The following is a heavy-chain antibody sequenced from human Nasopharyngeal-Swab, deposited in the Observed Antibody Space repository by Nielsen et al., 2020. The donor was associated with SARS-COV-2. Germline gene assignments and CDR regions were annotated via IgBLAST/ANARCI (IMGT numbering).Heavy chain of an antibody. J-gene: IGHJ3*02. CDR1: GFTFSRYW. Sequence: GGSLRLSCAASGFTFSRYWMSWVRQAPGKGLEWVANIKQDGSEKYYVDSVKGRFSISRDNAKNSLFLQMNSLRAEDTAVYYCARDLALYDILTGYTDAFDIWGQGIMVTVSS. CDR3: ARDLALYDILTGYTDAFDI. D-gene: IGHD3-9*01. CDR2: IKQDGSEK. V-gene: IGHV3-7*01.